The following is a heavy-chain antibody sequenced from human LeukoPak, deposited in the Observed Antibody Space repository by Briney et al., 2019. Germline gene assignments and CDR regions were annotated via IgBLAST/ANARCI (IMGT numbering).Heavy chain of an antibody. J-gene: IGHJ1*01. V-gene: IGHV1-2*02. CDR3: ARGSYDSSDFEYFQH. CDR1: GYTFTVYY. D-gene: IGHD3-22*01. Sequence: ASVTVSYTASGYTFTVYYIHWVRQAPGQGLEWMGWINPDSGDTNYAQRFQGRAAMTRDTSISTAYMEKRRLTSDDTAVYYCARGSYDSSDFEYFQHWGQGTLVTVSS. CDR2: INPDSGDT.